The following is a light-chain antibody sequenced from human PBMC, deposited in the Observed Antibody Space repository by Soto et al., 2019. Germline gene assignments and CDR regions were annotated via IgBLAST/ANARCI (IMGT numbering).Light chain of an antibody. CDR1: QSISTW. V-gene: IGKV1-5*03. J-gene: IGKJ1*01. CDR3: QQYNSYSPT. CDR2: KAS. Sequence: MTQSPSTLSASVGDRVTITCRASQSISTWLAWYQQKPGKAPKLLIYKASGLESGVPSRFSGSGSGTDFTLTISSLQPDDFATYYCQQYNSYSPTFGQGTKVDIK.